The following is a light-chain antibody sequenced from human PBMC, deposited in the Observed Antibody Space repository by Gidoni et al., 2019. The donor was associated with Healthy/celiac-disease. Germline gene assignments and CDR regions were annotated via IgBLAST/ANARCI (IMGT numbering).Light chain of an antibody. J-gene: IGKJ5*01. CDR2: GAS. CDR1: QSVSANY. V-gene: IGKV3-20*01. Sequence: IVLTKARATLSLSPGERATLSCRASQSVSANYLVWDQHKHVQPPRFFLSGASNRATALPGRFSGSGVGTDVTLTISSVEPEDLGVYYCQQYGGSPPVTFXQXTRLEIK. CDR3: QQYGGSPPVT.